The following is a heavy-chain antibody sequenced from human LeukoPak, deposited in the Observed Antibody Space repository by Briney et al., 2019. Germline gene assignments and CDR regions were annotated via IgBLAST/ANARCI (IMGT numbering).Heavy chain of an antibody. D-gene: IGHD4-11*01. CDR1: GFTFSSYS. J-gene: IGHJ5*02. CDR2: ISSSSSYI. CDR3: ARSGDLQSLAGRGFDP. Sequence: TGGSLRLSCAASGFTFSSYSMNWVRQAPGKGLEWVSSISSSSSYIYYADSVKGRFTISRDNAKNSLYLQMNSLRAEDTAVYYCARSGDLQSLAGRGFDPWGQGTLVTVSS. V-gene: IGHV3-21*01.